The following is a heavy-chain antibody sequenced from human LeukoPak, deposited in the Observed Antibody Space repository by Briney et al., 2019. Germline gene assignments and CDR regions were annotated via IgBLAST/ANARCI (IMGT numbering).Heavy chain of an antibody. V-gene: IGHV3-30*18. CDR1: GFTFSSYG. D-gene: IGHD2-2*01. J-gene: IGHJ4*02. Sequence: GRSLRLSCAASGFTFSSYGMHWVRQAPGKGLEWVAVISYDGSNKYYADSVKGWFTISRDYSKNTLYLQMNSLRAEDTAVYYCAKAYHWAFDYWGQGTLVTVSS. CDR2: ISYDGSNK. CDR3: AKAYHWAFDY.